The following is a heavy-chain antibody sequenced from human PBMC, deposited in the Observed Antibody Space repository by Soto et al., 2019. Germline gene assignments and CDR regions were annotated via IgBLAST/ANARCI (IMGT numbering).Heavy chain of an antibody. CDR3: TTDGAAAGTEGMDV. V-gene: IGHV3-9*01. Sequence: GGSLRLSCAASGFTFDDYAMHWVRQAPGKGLEWVSSITWNSGSIGYADSVKGRFTISRDNAKNSLYLQMNSLKTEDTAVYYCTTDGAAAGTEGMDVWGQGTTVTVSS. J-gene: IGHJ6*02. D-gene: IGHD6-13*01. CDR2: ITWNSGSI. CDR1: GFTFDDYA.